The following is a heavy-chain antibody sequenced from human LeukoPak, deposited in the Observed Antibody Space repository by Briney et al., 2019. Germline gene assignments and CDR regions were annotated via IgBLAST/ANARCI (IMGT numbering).Heavy chain of an antibody. CDR2: FDPEDGET. V-gene: IGHV1-24*01. Sequence: GASVKVSCKASGGTFSSYAISWVRQAPGQGLEWMGGFDPEDGETIYAQKFQGRVTMTEDTSTDTAYMELSSLRSEDTAVYYCATVYYDSSGYTQYYFDYWGQGTLVTVSS. CDR3: ATVYYDSSGYTQYYFDY. J-gene: IGHJ4*02. CDR1: GGTFSSYA. D-gene: IGHD3-22*01.